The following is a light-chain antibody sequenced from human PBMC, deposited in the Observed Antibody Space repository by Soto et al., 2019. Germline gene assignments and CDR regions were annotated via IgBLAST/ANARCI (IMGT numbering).Light chain of an antibody. CDR1: SSDVGGYNY. CDR3: SSYAGSDSVL. J-gene: IGLJ3*02. CDR2: EVF. Sequence: QSALTQPPSVSGSPGQSLTISCTGTSSDVGGYNYVSWYDHHPGKAPKLIIYEVFKRPSGVPDRFSGSKSGNTASLTVSGLQAEDEADYYCSSYAGSDSVLFGGGTKLTVL. V-gene: IGLV2-8*01.